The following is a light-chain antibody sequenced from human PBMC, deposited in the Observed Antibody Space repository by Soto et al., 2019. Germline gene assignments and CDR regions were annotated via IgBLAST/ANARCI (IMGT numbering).Light chain of an antibody. Sequence: DIQMTQSPSTLSPSVGDRVTITCLASQSISSWLAWFQQKPGKAPNFLIYKASSLESGVPSRFSGSGSGTEFTLTISSLQPDDFATYYCQQYSTYTPRTFGQGTKVDIK. CDR2: KAS. CDR3: QQYSTYTPRT. CDR1: QSISSW. J-gene: IGKJ1*01. V-gene: IGKV1-5*03.